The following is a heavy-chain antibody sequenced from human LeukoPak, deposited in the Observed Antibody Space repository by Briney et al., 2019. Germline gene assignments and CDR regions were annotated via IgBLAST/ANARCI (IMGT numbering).Heavy chain of an antibody. CDR1: GGSFSGYY. CDR3: GGGQGEAALNVFDP. CDR2: INHSGST. V-gene: IGHV4-34*01. J-gene: IGHJ5*02. D-gene: IGHD2-15*01. Sequence: SETLSLTCAVYGGSFSGYYWSWIRHPPGKGLEWIGEINHSGSTNYNPSLKSRVTITVDTAKNQFSLQLSSVTAADTAVYYCGGGQGEAALNVFDPWGQGTLVTVSS.